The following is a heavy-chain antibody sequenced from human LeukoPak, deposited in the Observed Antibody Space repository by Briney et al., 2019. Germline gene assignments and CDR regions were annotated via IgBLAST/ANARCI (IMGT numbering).Heavy chain of an antibody. CDR1: GFTFSNYW. Sequence: AGGSLRLSCAASGFTFSNYWMSWVRQAPGKGLEWVANIKEDGSEKYYVDSVKGRFTISRDNAKNSLYLQLNSLRAEDTAVYYCARVLHKRNYDSSDYYGSWGQGTLVTVSS. CDR3: ARVLHKRNYDSSDYYGS. CDR2: IKEDGSEK. D-gene: IGHD3-22*01. V-gene: IGHV3-7*04. J-gene: IGHJ4*02.